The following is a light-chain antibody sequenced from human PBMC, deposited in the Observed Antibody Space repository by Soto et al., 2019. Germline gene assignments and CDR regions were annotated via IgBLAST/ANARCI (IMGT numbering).Light chain of an antibody. V-gene: IGKV1-9*01. J-gene: IGKJ3*01. CDR2: AAS. CDR3: QKRNGFPPFT. Sequence: IQLTQSPSSLSSYVGAIVTITCRASQDISDYLGWYQQKPGEVPKLLISAASTLQTGVPSRFSGSGSGPDFTLTISSLQPEDFAIYYCQKRNGFPPFTFGPGTKV. CDR1: QDISDY.